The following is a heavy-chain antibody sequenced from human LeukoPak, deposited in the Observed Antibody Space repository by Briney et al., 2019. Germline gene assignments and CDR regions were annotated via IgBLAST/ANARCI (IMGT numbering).Heavy chain of an antibody. CDR2: INHSGST. V-gene: IGHV4-39*07. J-gene: IGHJ5*02. Sequence: SETLSLTCTVSGGSISSSSYYWGWIRQPPGKGLEWIGEINHSGSTNYNPSLKSRVTISVDTSKNQFSLKLSSVTAADTAVYYCAANYYYDSSGYLPWGQGTLVTVSS. CDR1: GGSISSSSYY. D-gene: IGHD3-22*01. CDR3: AANYYYDSSGYLP.